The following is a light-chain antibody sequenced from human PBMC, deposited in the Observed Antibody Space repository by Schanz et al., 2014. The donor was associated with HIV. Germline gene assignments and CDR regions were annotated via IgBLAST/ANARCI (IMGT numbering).Light chain of an antibody. CDR1: QSISGR. J-gene: IGKJ1*01. V-gene: IGKV1-5*03. CDR3: QQYGSSPT. Sequence: DIQMTQSPSTLSASVGDRITITCRASQSISGRLAWYQQKPGEAPNLLISEASTLEFGVPSRFSGSGSGTEFTLTISRLEPEDSAVYYCQQYGSSPTFGQGTRVDVK. CDR2: EAS.